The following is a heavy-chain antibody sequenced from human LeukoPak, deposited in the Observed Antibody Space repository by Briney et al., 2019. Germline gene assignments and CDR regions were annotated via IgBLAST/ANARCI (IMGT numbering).Heavy chain of an antibody. CDR3: ARVQGSGWYPFDY. CDR1: GYTFTGYY. V-gene: IGHV1-2*02. CDR2: INPNSGGT. J-gene: IGHJ4*02. Sequence: ASVKVSCKASGYTFTGYYMHWVRQAPGQGLEWMGWINPNSGGTNYAQKFQGRVTMTRDTSITTAYMELSRLRSDDTAVYYCARVQGSGWYPFDYWGQGTLVIVSS. D-gene: IGHD6-19*01.